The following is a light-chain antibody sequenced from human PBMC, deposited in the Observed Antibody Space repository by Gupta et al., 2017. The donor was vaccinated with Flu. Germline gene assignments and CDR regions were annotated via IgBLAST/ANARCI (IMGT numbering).Light chain of an antibody. CDR1: SSNIGNNY. V-gene: IGLV1-51*01. Sequence: QSILTHPPSVSAAPGQKVTISCPGSSSNIGNNYVCWYQRLPGTAPKLLIFDNHRRPSGIPDRFAGPKSGTSDTLDITGLQTGDEAEYYCGTCDRSLSAVVLGGGTKLTVL. J-gene: IGLJ2*01. CDR3: GTCDRSLSAVV. CDR2: DNH.